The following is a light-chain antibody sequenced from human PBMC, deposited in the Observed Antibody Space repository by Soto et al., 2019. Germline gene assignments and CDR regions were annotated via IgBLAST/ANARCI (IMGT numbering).Light chain of an antibody. Sequence: EIVLTQSPGTLSLSPGERATLSCMASQSVRSTHLAWYQQKPGQAPRLLIYGASSRASGIPDRFSGSGSGTDFTLTISRLEPEDFAVYHCQQYGGSPWTFGQGTKVDIK. CDR2: GAS. J-gene: IGKJ1*01. V-gene: IGKV3-20*01. CDR1: QSVRSTH. CDR3: QQYGGSPWT.